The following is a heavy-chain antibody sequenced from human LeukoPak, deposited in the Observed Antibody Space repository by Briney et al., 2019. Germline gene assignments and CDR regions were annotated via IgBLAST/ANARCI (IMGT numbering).Heavy chain of an antibody. J-gene: IGHJ3*02. Sequence: SETLSLTCTVSGGSISSGSYYWSWIRQPAGKGLEWIGRIYTSGSTKYSPSLKSRVTISVDTSKNQFSLKLSSVTAADTAVYYCASNHAFDIWGQGTMVTVSS. CDR3: ASNHAFDI. CDR2: IYTSGST. CDR1: GGSISSGSYY. V-gene: IGHV4-61*02.